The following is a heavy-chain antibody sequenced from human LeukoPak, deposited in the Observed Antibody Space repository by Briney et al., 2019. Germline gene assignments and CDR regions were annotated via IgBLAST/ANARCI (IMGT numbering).Heavy chain of an antibody. V-gene: IGHV3-69-1*01. J-gene: IGHJ4*02. CDR3: AKDRANWAIDD. CDR2: IGGDGIA. D-gene: IGHD3-16*01. CDR1: GFTFTDHP. Sequence: GGSLRLSCVASGFTFTDHPMNWVRQAPGKGLEWISYIGGDGIAFYADSVKGRFTASKDDARKSMYLQMNSLRVEDTAVYYCAKDRANWAIDDWGQGTQVTVPS.